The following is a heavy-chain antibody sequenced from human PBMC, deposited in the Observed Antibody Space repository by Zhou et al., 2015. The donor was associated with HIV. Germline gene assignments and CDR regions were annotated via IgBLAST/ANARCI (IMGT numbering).Heavy chain of an antibody. CDR3: AKDHVHCCRGASNAFDA. V-gene: IGHV1-18*01. Sequence: QVQLVQSGNELKKPGDSVTVSCKASGYTFNRYAISWVRQAPGQGLEWLGWISVNNGDTKYAQNLQGRVTMTTDTSTSTAYMELRSLRSDDTAVYYCAKDHVHCCRGASNAFDAWGQGTKLTVSS. CDR2: ISVNNGDT. D-gene: IGHD1-1*01. J-gene: IGHJ3*01. CDR1: GYTFNRYA.